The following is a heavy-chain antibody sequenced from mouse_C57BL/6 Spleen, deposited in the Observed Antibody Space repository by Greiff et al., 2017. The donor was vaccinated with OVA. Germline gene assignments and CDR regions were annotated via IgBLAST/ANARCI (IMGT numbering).Heavy chain of an antibody. J-gene: IGHJ4*01. V-gene: IGHV1-69*01. D-gene: IGHD1-1*01. CDR2: IDPSDSYT. CDR3: ARTSYYYGSSGYAMDY. Sequence: VQLQQPGAELVMPGASVKLSCKASGYTFTSYWMHWVKQRPGQGLEWIGEIDPSDSYTNYNQKFKGKSTLTVDKSSSTAYMQLSSLTSEDSAVYYCARTSYYYGSSGYAMDYWGQGTSVTVSS. CDR1: GYTFTSYW.